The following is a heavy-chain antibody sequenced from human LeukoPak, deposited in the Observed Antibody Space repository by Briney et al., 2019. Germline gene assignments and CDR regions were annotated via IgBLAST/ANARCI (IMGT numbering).Heavy chain of an antibody. D-gene: IGHD3-22*01. CDR3: AKDPRPDVRYYDSSGYYPP. J-gene: IGHJ5*02. V-gene: IGHV3-30*18. CDR1: GFTFSSCG. Sequence: GGSLRLSCAASGFTFSSCGMHWVRQAPGKGLEWVAVISYDGSNKYYADSVKGRFTISRDNSKNTLYLQMNSLRAEDTAVYYCAKDPRPDVRYYDSSGYYPPWGQGTLVTVSS. CDR2: ISYDGSNK.